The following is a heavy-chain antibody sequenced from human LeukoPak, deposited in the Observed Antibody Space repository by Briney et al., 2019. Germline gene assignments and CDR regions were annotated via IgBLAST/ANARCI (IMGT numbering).Heavy chain of an antibody. Sequence: SETLSLTCTVSGGSISSGDCYWSWIRQYPGQGLEWIGYIYYSGSTYFSPSLKNRLTMSVDTSKNQFSLNLGSVTAADTAVYFCARATFYYESSGYYLDYWGQGTLVTVSS. CDR2: IYYSGST. CDR3: ARATFYYESSGYYLDY. V-gene: IGHV4-31*03. D-gene: IGHD3-22*01. CDR1: GGSISSGDCY. J-gene: IGHJ4*02.